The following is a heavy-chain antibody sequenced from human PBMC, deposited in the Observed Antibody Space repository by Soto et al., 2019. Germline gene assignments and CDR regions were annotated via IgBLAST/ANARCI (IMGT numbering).Heavy chain of an antibody. CDR3: ARSPRRDAYNYNAFDI. CDR2: ISYSVST. J-gene: IGHJ3*02. V-gene: IGHV4-39*01. Sequence: QLQLQGSGPGLVKPSETLSLTCTVSGGSISSTSYSWGWIRQPPGKGLEWIGSISYSVSTYYNPSLKSRVTISVDTSNNQFSLKLSSVTAADTAVYYCARSPRRDAYNYNAFDIWGQGTMVTVSS. CDR1: GGSISSTSYS. D-gene: IGHD5-12*01.